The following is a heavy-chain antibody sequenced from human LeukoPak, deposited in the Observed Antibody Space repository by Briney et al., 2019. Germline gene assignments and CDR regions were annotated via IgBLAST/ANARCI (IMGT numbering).Heavy chain of an antibody. J-gene: IGHJ5*02. V-gene: IGHV4-39*01. CDR3: ARQSAAARPRGWFDP. Sequence: PSETPSLTCTVSGGSISSSSYYWGWIRQPPGKGLEWIGGIYYSGSTYYNPSLKSRVTISVDTSKNQFPLKLISVTAADTAVYYCARQSAAARPRGWFDPWGQGTLVTVSS. D-gene: IGHD6-6*01. CDR1: GGSISSSSYY. CDR2: IYYSGST.